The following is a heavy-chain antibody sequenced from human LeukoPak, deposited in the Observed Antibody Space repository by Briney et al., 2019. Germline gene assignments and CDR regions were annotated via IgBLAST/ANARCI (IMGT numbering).Heavy chain of an antibody. CDR3: ARRDYYYGMDV. Sequence: GGSLRLSCAASGFTFSSYSMNWVRQAPGKGLEWVSYISSSSSTIYCADSVKGRFTISRDNAKNSLYLQMNSLRAEDTAVYYCARRDYYYGMDVWGQGTTVTVSS. CDR2: ISSSSSTI. V-gene: IGHV3-48*01. CDR1: GFTFSSYS. J-gene: IGHJ6*02.